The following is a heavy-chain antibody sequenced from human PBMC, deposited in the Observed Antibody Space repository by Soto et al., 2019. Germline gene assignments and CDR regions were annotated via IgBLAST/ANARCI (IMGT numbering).Heavy chain of an antibody. CDR3: ARDPFGGVIASNKTGDY. D-gene: IGHD3-16*02. J-gene: IGHJ4*02. CDR2: ISSSSSTI. CDR1: GFTFSSYS. V-gene: IGHV3-48*02. Sequence: GGSLRLSCAASGFTFSSYSMNWVRQAPGKGLEWVSYISSSSSTIYYADSVKGRFTISRDNAKNSLYLQMNSLRDEDTAVYYCARDPFGGVIASNKTGDYWGQGTLVTVSS.